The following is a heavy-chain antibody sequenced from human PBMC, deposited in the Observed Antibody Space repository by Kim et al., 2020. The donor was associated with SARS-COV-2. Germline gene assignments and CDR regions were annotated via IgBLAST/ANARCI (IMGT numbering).Heavy chain of an antibody. CDR2: INPSGGST. J-gene: IGHJ6*02. CDR1: GYTFTSYY. CDR3: ARDLVGCSGGSCYFRMDV. D-gene: IGHD2-15*01. V-gene: IGHV1-46*01. Sequence: ASVKVSCKASGYTFTSYYMHWVRQAPGQGLEWMGIINPSGGSTSYAQKFQGRVTMTRDTSTSTAYMELSSLRSEDTAVYYCARDLVGCSGGSCYFRMDVWGQGTTVTVSS.